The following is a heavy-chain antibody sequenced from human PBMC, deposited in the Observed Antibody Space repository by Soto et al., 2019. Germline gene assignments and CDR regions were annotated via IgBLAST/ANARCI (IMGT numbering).Heavy chain of an antibody. D-gene: IGHD3-9*01. Sequence: GASVKVSCKASGGTFRNYPINWVRQAPGQGLEWMGSIFPLTDIPDYAQNFQARLTISADKSTSTAYMELSSLTSDDTAMYFCARCPVVDLDYFESWRQGTPVTVSS. CDR3: ARCPVVDLDYFES. V-gene: IGHV1-69*02. CDR2: IFPLTDIP. CDR1: GGTFRNYP. J-gene: IGHJ4*02.